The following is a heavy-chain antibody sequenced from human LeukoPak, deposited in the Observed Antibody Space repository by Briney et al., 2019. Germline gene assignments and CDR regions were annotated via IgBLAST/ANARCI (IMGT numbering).Heavy chain of an antibody. J-gene: IGHJ4*02. CDR2: IYPGDSDT. D-gene: IGHD3-16*02. V-gene: IGHV5-51*01. Sequence: GESLKISCKGSGYSFTSYWIGWVRQMPGKGLEWMGIIYPGDSDTRYSPSFQGQVTISADKSISTAYLQWSSLKASDTAMYSCATSFLGELSSFEYWGQGTLVTVSS. CDR3: ATSFLGELSSFEY. CDR1: GYSFTSYW.